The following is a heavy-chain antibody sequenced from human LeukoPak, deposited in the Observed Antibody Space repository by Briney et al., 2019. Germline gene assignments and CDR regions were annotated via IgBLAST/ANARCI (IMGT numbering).Heavy chain of an antibody. CDR1: GGSFSDYY. CDR2: IHPIGST. D-gene: IGHD5-18*01. V-gene: IGHV4-34*01. J-gene: IGHJ6*03. Sequence: PSETLSLTCAVYGGSFSDYYWGWIRQPPGKGLEWIGEIHPIGSTNYSPSLKSRVTISLDASKNQFSLKLSSVAAADTAVYFCARVGYSYVINDWSRTGLGAYPTKYYYHMDVWDKGTTVTVSS. CDR3: ARVGYSYVINDWSRTGLGAYPTKYYYHMDV.